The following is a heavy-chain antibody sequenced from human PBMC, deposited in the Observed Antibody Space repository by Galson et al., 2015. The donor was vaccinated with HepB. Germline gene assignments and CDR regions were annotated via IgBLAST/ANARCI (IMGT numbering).Heavy chain of an antibody. J-gene: IGHJ3*02. D-gene: IGHD3-22*01. V-gene: IGHV3-7*01. Sequence: SLRLSCAASGFDFSSYWMGWVRQATGKGLEWVANVKQGGSEKYYVDSVKGRFTISRDNAKNSLYLQMNSLRAEDTAVYYCANVGYWDAFDIWGQGTMVFVSS. CDR1: GFDFSSYW. CDR3: ANVGYWDAFDI. CDR2: VKQGGSEK.